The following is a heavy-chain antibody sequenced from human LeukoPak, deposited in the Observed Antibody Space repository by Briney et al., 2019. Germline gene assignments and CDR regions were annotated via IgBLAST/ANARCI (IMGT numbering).Heavy chain of an antibody. J-gene: IGHJ6*02. V-gene: IGHV3-7*01. CDR2: IKKDGSEE. Sequence: GGSLRLSCAASEFTFSDYWMRSVRQAPGKGPEWVANIKKDGSEEHYVDSVKGRFTVSRDNAKNSLFLQMNSLRVEDTAVYYCATYDNWVAGDVWGQGTTVSVSS. CDR1: EFTFSDYW. D-gene: IGHD1-20*01. CDR3: ATYDNWVAGDV.